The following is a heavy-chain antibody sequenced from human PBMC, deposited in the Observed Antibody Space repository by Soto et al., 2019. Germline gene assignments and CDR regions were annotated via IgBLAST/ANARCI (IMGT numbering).Heavy chain of an antibody. CDR1: GFNFSSYW. CDR3: ARRYCSGGSCYGLNDAFDI. J-gene: IGHJ3*02. Sequence: GGSLRLSCAASGFNFSSYWMHWVRQDPGKGLVWVSRINSDGSSTSYADSVKGRFTISRDNAKNTLYLQMNSLRAEDTAVYYCARRYCSGGSCYGLNDAFDIWGQGTMVTVSS. CDR2: INSDGSST. V-gene: IGHV3-74*01. D-gene: IGHD2-15*01.